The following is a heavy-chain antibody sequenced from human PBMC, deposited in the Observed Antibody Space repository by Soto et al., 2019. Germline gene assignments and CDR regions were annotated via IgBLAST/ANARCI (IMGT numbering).Heavy chain of an antibody. D-gene: IGHD6-6*01. V-gene: IGHV1-18*01. CDR3: ARDPKMGIEARHVDYYYCGMDV. CDR1: GCTFPSYG. J-gene: IGHJ6*02. Sequence: ASVKVSCKASGCTFPSYGISWVRQAPGQGIEWMGWISAYKGNTSNAQKLQGRVTMNTDPSTSTAYMELRRLRYDDTAEYYCARDPKMGIEARHVDYYYCGMDVWGQGTTVTVSS. CDR2: ISAYKGNT.